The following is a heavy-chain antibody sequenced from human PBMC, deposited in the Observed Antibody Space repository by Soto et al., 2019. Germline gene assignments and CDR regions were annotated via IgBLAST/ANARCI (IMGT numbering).Heavy chain of an antibody. D-gene: IGHD1-26*01. Sequence: GGSLRLSCAASGFTFSSYGLHWGCQAPGKGLDRVEVISYDGSNKYYADSVKGRFTITRDNSKNTLYLQMNSLRAEDTTVYYCAKDQDSGSLRFWGQGTLVTVSS. CDR2: ISYDGSNK. CDR1: GFTFSSYG. V-gene: IGHV3-30*18. J-gene: IGHJ4*02. CDR3: AKDQDSGSLRF.